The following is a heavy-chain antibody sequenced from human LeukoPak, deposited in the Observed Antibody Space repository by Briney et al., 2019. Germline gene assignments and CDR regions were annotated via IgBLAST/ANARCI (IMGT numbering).Heavy chain of an antibody. CDR1: GYTFTKYW. V-gene: IGHV5-51*03. J-gene: IGHJ4*02. CDR3: ARRDMATNTPFDY. Sequence: PGEALKMSCKGGGYTFTKYWIGWVRQTPGKGLECMGIIYPGDSDTRYSPSFQGQVTISADKSISTAYLQWSSLKASDTAMYYCARRDMATNTPFDYWGQGTLVTVSS. CDR2: IYPGDSDT. D-gene: IGHD5-24*01.